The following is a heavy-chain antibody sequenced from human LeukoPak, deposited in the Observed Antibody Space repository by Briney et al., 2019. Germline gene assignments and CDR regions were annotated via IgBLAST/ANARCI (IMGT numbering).Heavy chain of an antibody. D-gene: IGHD4-23*01. Sequence: KPSETLSLTCAVYGGSFSGYYWSWIRQPPGKGLEWIGEINHSGSTNYNPSLKSRVTISVDTSKNQFSLKLSSVTAADTAVYYCARAAMTTVVTLGCFDPWGQGTLVTVSS. CDR2: INHSGST. CDR1: GGSFSGYY. J-gene: IGHJ5*02. V-gene: IGHV4-34*01. CDR3: ARAAMTTVVTLGCFDP.